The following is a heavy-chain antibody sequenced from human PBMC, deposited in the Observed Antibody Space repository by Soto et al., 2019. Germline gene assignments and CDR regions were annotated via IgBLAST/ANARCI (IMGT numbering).Heavy chain of an antibody. CDR2: ISGNGIAT. J-gene: IGHJ5*02. CDR3: ARDAISMVRRTNNCIDP. V-gene: IGHV3-23*01. CDR1: GFIFSDHA. D-gene: IGHD3-10*01. Sequence: GGSLRLSCEASGFIFSDHAMSWVRQAPGKGLEWVSAISGNGIATYYADSVKGRFTISRDNSKNTLYLQMNRLRADDTAVYYCARDAISMVRRTNNCIDPPGPATLVTVSS.